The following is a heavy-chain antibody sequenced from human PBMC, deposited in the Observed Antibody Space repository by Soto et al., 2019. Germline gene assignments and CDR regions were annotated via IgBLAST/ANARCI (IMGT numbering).Heavy chain of an antibody. V-gene: IGHV4-30-4*01. J-gene: IGHJ4*02. CDR1: GGAISSGDYY. D-gene: IGHD3-16*02. CDR3: ARGVITFGGVIVIPEPYYFDY. Sequence: SETLSLTCTVSGGAISSGDYYWSWIRQPPGKGLEWIGYIYYSGSTYYNPSLKSRVTISVDTSKNQFSLKLSSVTAADTAVYYCARGVITFGGVIVIPEPYYFDYWGQGTLVTVSS. CDR2: IYYSGST.